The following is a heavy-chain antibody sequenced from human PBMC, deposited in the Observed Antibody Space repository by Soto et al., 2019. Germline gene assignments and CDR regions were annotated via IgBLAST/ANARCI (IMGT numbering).Heavy chain of an antibody. CDR3: VRAMDTAMTSKDNWFDP. CDR2: ISYNENNR. CDR1: GFTFRTYA. J-gene: IGHJ5*02. D-gene: IGHD5-18*01. V-gene: IGHV3-30-3*01. Sequence: GGSLKLSCAASGFTFRTYAMHWVRQAPGKGLEWVAVISYNENNRYNTDSVKGQFTISRDNSKNTLYLQVNSLSAEDTAVYYCVRAMDTAMTSKDNWFDPWGQGILVTVSS.